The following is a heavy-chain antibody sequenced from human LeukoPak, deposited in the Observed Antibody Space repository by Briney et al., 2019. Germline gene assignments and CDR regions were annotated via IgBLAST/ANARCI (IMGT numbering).Heavy chain of an antibody. V-gene: IGHV4-34*01. J-gene: IGHJ4*02. Sequence: SETLSLTCAVYGGSFSAFHWNWIRQSPAEGLEWVGEMKQSGTPRYNPSLQSRVTISVDKSKNQFSLNVRSVTAADTAVYYCASRPFLYGFRTYFDNWAQGTLVTVSS. CDR3: ASRPFLYGFRTYFDN. CDR2: MKQSGTP. CDR1: GGSFSAFH. D-gene: IGHD3-10*01.